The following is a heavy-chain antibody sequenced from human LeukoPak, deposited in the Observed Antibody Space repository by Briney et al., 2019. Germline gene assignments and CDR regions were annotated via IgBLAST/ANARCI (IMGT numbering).Heavy chain of an antibody. CDR3: ARGSDPRGGYYFQS. V-gene: IGHV3-53*01. Sequence: PGGSLRLSCAASGLIVSSNYMSWVRQAPGKGLEWVSVIFAVGNAYYADSVKGRFTISRDSSKNTLYLQMNSLRADDTAVYYCARGSDPRGGYYFQSWGQGTLGTLSS. CDR1: GLIVSSNY. J-gene: IGHJ4*02. D-gene: IGHD3-16*01. CDR2: IFAVGNA.